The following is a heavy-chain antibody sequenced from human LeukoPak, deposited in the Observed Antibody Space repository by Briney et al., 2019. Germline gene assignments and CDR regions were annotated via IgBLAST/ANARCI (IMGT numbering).Heavy chain of an antibody. CDR2: IWYDGSNK. CDR1: GFTFSSYG. Sequence: GGSLRLSCAASGFTFSSYGMHWVRQAPGKGLEWVAVIWYDGSNKYYADSVKGRFTISRDNSKNTLYLQMNSLRAEDTAVYYCARPLGGSGGSYELDYWGQGTLVTVSS. D-gene: IGHD1-26*01. V-gene: IGHV3-33*01. CDR3: ARPLGGSGGSYELDY. J-gene: IGHJ4*02.